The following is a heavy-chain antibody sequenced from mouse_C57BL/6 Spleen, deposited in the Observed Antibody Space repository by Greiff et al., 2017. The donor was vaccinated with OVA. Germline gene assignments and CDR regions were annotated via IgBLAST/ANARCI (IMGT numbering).Heavy chain of an antibody. D-gene: IGHD3-3*01. J-gene: IGHJ2*01. V-gene: IGHV14-4*01. CDR3: TTGWGFDY. CDR1: GLNITDDD. CDR2: IDPENGDT. Sequence: EVQLQQSGAELVRPGASVKLSCTASGLNITDDDMHWVKQRPEQGLEWIGWIDPENGDTEYASKFQGKATITEDTSSNTASLQLSSLTSEDTAVYYGTTGWGFDYWGQGTTLTVSS.